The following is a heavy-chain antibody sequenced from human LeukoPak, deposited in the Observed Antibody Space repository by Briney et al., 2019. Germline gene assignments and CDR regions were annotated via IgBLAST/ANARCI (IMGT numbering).Heavy chain of an antibody. V-gene: IGHV3-7*01. CDR2: IKQDGSEK. Sequence: GGSLRLSCAASGFTFSSYWMSWVRQAPGKGLEWVANIKQDGSEKYYVDSVKGRFTISRDNAKKSLYLQMNSLRAEDTAVYYCARVESDYYYYYMDVWGKGTTVTVSS. D-gene: IGHD3-3*01. CDR3: ARVESDYYYYYMDV. J-gene: IGHJ6*03. CDR1: GFTFSSYW.